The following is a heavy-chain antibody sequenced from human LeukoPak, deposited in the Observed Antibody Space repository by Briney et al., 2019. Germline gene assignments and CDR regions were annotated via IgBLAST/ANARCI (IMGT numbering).Heavy chain of an antibody. Sequence: GGSLRLSCAASGFTVSSNYMSWVRQAPGKGLEWVSVIYSGGSTYYADSVKGRFTISRHNSKNTLCLQMNSLRAEDTAVYYCARASGGATDYWGQGTLVTVSS. J-gene: IGHJ4*02. D-gene: IGHD1-26*01. CDR2: IYSGGST. CDR1: GFTVSSNY. CDR3: ARASGGATDY. V-gene: IGHV3-53*04.